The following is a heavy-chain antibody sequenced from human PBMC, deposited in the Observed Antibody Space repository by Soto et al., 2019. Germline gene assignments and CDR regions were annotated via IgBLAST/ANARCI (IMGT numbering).Heavy chain of an antibody. CDR2: ISYDGSNK. J-gene: IGHJ3*02. CDR1: GFTFSSYG. CDR3: AKELFLGYCSGGSCYSHDAFDI. D-gene: IGHD2-15*01. Sequence: QVQLVESGGGVVQPGRSLRLSCAASGFTFSSYGMHWVRQAPGKGLEWVAVISYDGSNKYYADSVKGRFTISRDNSKSTLYLQMNSLRAEDTAVYYCAKELFLGYCSGGSCYSHDAFDIWGQGTMVTVSS. V-gene: IGHV3-30*18.